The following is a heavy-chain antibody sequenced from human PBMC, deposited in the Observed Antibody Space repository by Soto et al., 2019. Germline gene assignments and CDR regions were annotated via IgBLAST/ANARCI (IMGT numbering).Heavy chain of an antibody. V-gene: IGHV3-23*01. CDR3: AKDQVSIAARLEWFDP. CDR2: ISGSGGST. Sequence: EVQLLESGGGLVQPGGSLRLSCAASGFTFSSFAMGWVRQAPGRGLEWVSGISGSGGSTYYADSVKGRFTISRDNSKNTLYLQMNSLRAEDTAVYYCAKDQVSIAARLEWFDPWGQGTLVTVSS. D-gene: IGHD6-6*01. J-gene: IGHJ5*02. CDR1: GFTFSSFA.